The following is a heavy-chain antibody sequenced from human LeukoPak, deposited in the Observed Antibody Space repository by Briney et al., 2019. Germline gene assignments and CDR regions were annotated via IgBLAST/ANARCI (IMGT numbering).Heavy chain of an antibody. Sequence: GGSLRLSCAASGFTFSDYYMSWIRQAPGKGLEWVSYISNTGSTIYYADSVKGRFTISRDNAKNSLYLQMNSLRAEDTAVYYCAKGSSGYCTNGVCYYIDVWGKGTTVTVSS. CDR2: ISNTGSTI. D-gene: IGHD2-8*01. CDR1: GFTFSDYY. V-gene: IGHV3-11*01. J-gene: IGHJ6*03. CDR3: AKGSSGYCTNGVCYYIDV.